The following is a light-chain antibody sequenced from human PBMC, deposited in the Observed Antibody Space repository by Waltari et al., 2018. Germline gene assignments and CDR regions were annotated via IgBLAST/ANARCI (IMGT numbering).Light chain of an antibody. J-gene: IGKJ1*01. CDR1: QRVSSN. Sequence: EIVMTQSPATLSVSAGEIATLSCRASQRVSSNLAWYQQKAGQAPRLLIYGASTRATGIPARFSGSGSGTEFTLSISSLQSEDFAVYYCQQYNDWPPWTFGQGTKVEIK. CDR2: GAS. CDR3: QQYNDWPPWT. V-gene: IGKV3-15*01.